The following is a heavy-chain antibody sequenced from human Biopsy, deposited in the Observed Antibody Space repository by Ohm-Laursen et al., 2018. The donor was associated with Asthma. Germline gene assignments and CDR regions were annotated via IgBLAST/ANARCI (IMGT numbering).Heavy chain of an antibody. CDR1: GYNFISFA. CDR2: INPNSGGT. J-gene: IGHJ5*02. D-gene: IGHD6-13*01. CDR3: ARGQKSAGDRWFDP. Sequence: ASVKVSCKASGYNFISFAIHWVRQAPGQRLEWMGRINPNSGGTNYAQKFQGRVTMTRDTSISTAYMEASRLRSDDTAVYYCARGQKSAGDRWFDPWGQGTLVTVSS. V-gene: IGHV1-2*06.